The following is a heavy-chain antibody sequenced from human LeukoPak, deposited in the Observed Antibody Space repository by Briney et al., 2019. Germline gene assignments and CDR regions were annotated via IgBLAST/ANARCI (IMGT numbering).Heavy chain of an antibody. Sequence: GGSLRLSCAASGFTDSSNYMSWVRQAPGKGLEWVTLISFNGNDKKYADSVKGRFTVSRDNSRNTVFLQMNSLRPEDTALYYCARVYGGEIDYWGQGTQVTVSS. J-gene: IGHJ4*02. CDR2: ISFNGNDK. CDR3: ARVYGGEIDY. D-gene: IGHD2-8*01. V-gene: IGHV3-30*03. CDR1: GFTDSSNY.